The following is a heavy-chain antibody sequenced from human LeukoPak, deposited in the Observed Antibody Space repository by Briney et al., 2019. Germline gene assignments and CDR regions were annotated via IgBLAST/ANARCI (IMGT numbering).Heavy chain of an antibody. CDR2: ISSNGGST. CDR1: GFTFSRYA. CDR3: VKADIVVVSAAIKASYYYGMDV. J-gene: IGHJ6*04. V-gene: IGHV3-64D*06. D-gene: IGHD2-2*01. Sequence: GGSLRLSCSASGFTFSRYAMHWVRQAPGKGLEYVSAISSNGGSTYYADSVKGRFTISRDNSKNTLYLRMSSLRAEDTAVYYCVKADIVVVSAAIKASYYYGMDVWGKGTTVTVSS.